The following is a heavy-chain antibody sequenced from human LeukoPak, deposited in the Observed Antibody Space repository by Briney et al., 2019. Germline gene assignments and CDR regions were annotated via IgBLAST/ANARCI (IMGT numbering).Heavy chain of an antibody. CDR2: FDPEDGET. CDR3: ATGTYSGSGSYYNGPFDY. D-gene: IGHD3-10*01. J-gene: IGHJ4*02. CDR1: GYTLTELS. Sequence: ASVKVSCKVSGYTLTELSMHWVRQAPGKGLEWMGGFDPEDGETIYAQKFQGRVTMAEDTSTDTAYMELSSLRSEDTAVYYCATGTYSGSGSYYNGPFDYWGQGTLVTVSS. V-gene: IGHV1-24*01.